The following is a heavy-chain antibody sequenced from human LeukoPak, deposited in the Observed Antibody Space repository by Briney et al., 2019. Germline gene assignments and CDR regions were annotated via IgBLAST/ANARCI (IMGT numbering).Heavy chain of an antibody. CDR1: GGSISSNSYY. V-gene: IGHV4-39*01. J-gene: IGHJ3*02. CDR2: IYYSGST. D-gene: IGHD3-22*01. Sequence: PSETLSLTCTVSGGSISSNSYYWGWIRQPPGKGLEWIGSIYYSGSTYYNPSLKSRVTISVDTSKNQFSLKLSSVTAADTAVYYCACPGRGFLYYDSSGYPDAFDIWGQGTMVTVSS. CDR3: ACPGRGFLYYDSSGYPDAFDI.